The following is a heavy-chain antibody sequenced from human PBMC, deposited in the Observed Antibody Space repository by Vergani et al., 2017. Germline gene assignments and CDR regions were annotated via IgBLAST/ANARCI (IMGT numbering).Heavy chain of an antibody. Sequence: QVQLVQSGAEVKKPGFSVKVSCKASGGTFSSYAISWVRQAPGQGLEWMGGIIPIFGTANYAQKFQGRVTITADESTSTAYMELSSLRSEDTAVYYCARERRQHVAGTYYFDYWGQGTLVTVSS. CDR1: GGTFSSYA. J-gene: IGHJ4*02. CDR2: IIPIFGTA. D-gene: IGHD6-19*01. CDR3: ARERRQHVAGTYYFDY. V-gene: IGHV1-69*01.